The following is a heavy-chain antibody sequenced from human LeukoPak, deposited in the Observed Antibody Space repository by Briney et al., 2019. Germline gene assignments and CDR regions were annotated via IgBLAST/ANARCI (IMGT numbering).Heavy chain of an antibody. Sequence: PSETLSLTCTVSGGSITSDSYYGSWIRHHPGEGLEWIGYIYYTGATDYSPPLKSRVIISLDTSKNQFSLNLSSVTAADTAVYYCSRDATYFYDRSGYYYPYDAFDIWGQGTMVTVSS. D-gene: IGHD3-22*01. V-gene: IGHV4-31*03. CDR3: SRDATYFYDRSGYYYPYDAFDI. CDR1: GGSITSDSYY. J-gene: IGHJ3*02. CDR2: IYYTGAT.